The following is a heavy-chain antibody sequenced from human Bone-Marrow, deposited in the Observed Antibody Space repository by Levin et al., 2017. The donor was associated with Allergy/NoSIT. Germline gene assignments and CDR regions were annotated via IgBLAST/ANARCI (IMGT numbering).Heavy chain of an antibody. D-gene: IGHD4-17*01. V-gene: IGHV3-11*01. CDR1: GFTFSDYY. CDR3: ARELERGYGENYYYYGMDV. J-gene: IGHJ6*02. Sequence: GESLKISCAASGFTFSDYYMSWIRQAPGKGLEWVSYINSSGSTIYYADSVKGRFTISRDNAKNSLYLQMNSLRAEDTAVYYCARELERGYGENYYYYGMDVWGQGTTVTVSS. CDR2: INSSGSTI.